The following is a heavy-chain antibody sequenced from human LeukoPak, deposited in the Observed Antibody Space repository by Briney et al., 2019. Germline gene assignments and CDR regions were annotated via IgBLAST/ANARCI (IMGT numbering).Heavy chain of an antibody. J-gene: IGHJ4*02. V-gene: IGHV3-23*01. CDR3: AKGSSSWYSPPGNY. CDR2: ISGSTGST. Sequence: GGSLRLSCAASGFTFNNYAMSWVRQAPGKGLDWVSAISGSTGSTFYVDSVKGRFTISRDNSKTTLYLQMNSLRAEDTAVYYCAKGSSSWYSPPGNYWGQGTLVTVSS. CDR1: GFTFNNYA. D-gene: IGHD6-13*01.